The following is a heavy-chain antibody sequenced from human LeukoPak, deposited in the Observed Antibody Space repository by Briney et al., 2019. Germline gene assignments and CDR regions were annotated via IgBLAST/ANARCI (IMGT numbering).Heavy chain of an antibody. Sequence: PGGSLRLSCAASGFTFSSYAMSWVRQAPGKGLEWVSAISGSGGSTYYADSVKGRFTISRDNSKNTLYLQMNSLRAEDTAVYYCAKGGLGYCSSTSCQGSWFDPWGQGTLVTVSS. CDR2: ISGSGGST. D-gene: IGHD2-2*01. CDR1: GFTFSSYA. J-gene: IGHJ5*02. V-gene: IGHV3-23*01. CDR3: AKGGLGYCSSTSCQGSWFDP.